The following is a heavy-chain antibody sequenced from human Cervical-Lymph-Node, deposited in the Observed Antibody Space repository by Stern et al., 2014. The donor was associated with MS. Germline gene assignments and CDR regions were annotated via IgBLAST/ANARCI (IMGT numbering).Heavy chain of an antibody. J-gene: IGHJ6*02. V-gene: IGHV1-2*04. D-gene: IGHD2/OR15-2a*01. Sequence: QLQLVQYGAEVKKPGASVKVSCKASGYTFTGYYMHWVRQAPGQGLEWMGWINPNSGGTNYAQKFQGWVTMTRDTSISTAYMELSRLRSDDTAVYYCAREFVIASYGMDVWGQGTTVTVSS. CDR3: AREFVIASYGMDV. CDR1: GYTFTGYY. CDR2: INPNSGGT.